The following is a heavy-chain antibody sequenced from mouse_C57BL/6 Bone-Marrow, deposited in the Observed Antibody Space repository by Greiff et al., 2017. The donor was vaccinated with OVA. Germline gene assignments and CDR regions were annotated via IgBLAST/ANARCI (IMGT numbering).Heavy chain of an antibody. V-gene: IGHV1-63*01. CDR3: ARSRLRRGYAMDY. D-gene: IGHD2-4*01. Sequence: QVQLKESGAELVRPGTSVKMSCKASGYTFTNYWIGWAKQRPGHGLEWIGDIYPGGGYTNYNEKFKGKATLTADKSSSTAYMQFSSLTSEDSAIYYCARSRLRRGYAMDYWGQGTSVTVSS. CDR1: GYTFTNYW. J-gene: IGHJ4*01. CDR2: IYPGGGYT.